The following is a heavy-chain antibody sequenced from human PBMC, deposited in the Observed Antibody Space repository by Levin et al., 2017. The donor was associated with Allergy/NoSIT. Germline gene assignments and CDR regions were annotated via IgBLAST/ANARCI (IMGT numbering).Heavy chain of an antibody. Sequence: NSSETLSLTCTVSGGSVSDNNYYWGWVRQPPGTGLEWIGIIFYTGTTYYDPSLESRVTISVDTSKNQFALRLSSVTAADTGVYFCARDASRGGLDVWGRGTTVTVSS. CDR2: IFYTGTT. J-gene: IGHJ6*02. CDR3: ARDASRGGLDV. CDR1: GGSVSDNNYY. V-gene: IGHV4-39*06.